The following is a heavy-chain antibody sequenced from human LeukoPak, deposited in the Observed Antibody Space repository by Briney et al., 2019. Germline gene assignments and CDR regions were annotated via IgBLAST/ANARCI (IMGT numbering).Heavy chain of an antibody. CDR2: IIPIFDTA. CDR3: ARITLGAIWGYYYGMDV. D-gene: IGHD1-26*01. V-gene: IGHV1-69*13. J-gene: IGHJ6*02. CDR1: GGTFSSYS. Sequence: GASVKVSCKASGGTFSSYSISWVRQAPGQGLEWMGGIIPIFDTADYAQKFRGRVTITADESPSTAYMELSSLRSEDTAVFYCARITLGAIWGYYYGMDVWGQGTTVTVSS.